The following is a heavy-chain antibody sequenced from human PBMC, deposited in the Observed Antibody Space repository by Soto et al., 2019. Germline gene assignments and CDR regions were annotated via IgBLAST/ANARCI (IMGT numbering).Heavy chain of an antibody. CDR1: GGSTSSDDYY. D-gene: IGHD6-6*01. V-gene: IGHV4-30-4*01. CDR2: IYFSGRT. J-gene: IGHJ4*02. CDR3: ARDRSNSPDYFDY. Sequence: SETLSLTCTVSGGSTSSDDYYWSWIRQPPGKGLEWIGYIYFSGRTDYNPSLKSRLTISLDTSKNQFSLKLSSVSAADTAVYYCARDRSNSPDYFDYWGQGTLVTVSS.